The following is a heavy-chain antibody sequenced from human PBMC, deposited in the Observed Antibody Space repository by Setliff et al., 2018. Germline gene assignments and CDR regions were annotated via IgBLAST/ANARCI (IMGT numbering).Heavy chain of an antibody. Sequence: SETLSLTCTVSGGSINSMSYYWGWIRQPPGKGLEWIGSIYHSGSSYYNPSLRSRVTISVDTSKNQFSLILRSVTASDTAMYYCTRGGYDSGVWGQGTLVTVSS. D-gene: IGHD6-25*01. CDR3: TRGGYDSGV. CDR1: GGSINSMSYY. V-gene: IGHV4-39*07. CDR2: IYHSGSS. J-gene: IGHJ4*02.